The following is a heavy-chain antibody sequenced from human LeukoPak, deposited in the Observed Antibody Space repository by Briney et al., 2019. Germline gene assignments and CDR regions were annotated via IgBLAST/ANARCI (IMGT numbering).Heavy chain of an antibody. J-gene: IGHJ4*02. CDR3: ARFHLEWLTLDY. V-gene: IGHV3-74*01. CDR2: INTDGSST. Sequence: GGSLRLSCPASGFTFSSYWMPWFRQPPGKGLMWVSRINTDGSSTSYADSVKGRFTISRDNAKNTLYLQMNSLRAEDTAVYYCARFHLEWLTLDYWGQGTLVTVSS. D-gene: IGHD3-3*01. CDR1: GFTFSSYW.